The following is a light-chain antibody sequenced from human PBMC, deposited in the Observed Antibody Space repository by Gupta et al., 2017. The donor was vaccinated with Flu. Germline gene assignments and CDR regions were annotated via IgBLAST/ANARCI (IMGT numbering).Light chain of an antibody. V-gene: IGKV1-12*01. CDR2: DAS. CDR3: QQYNTFPYT. J-gene: IGKJ2*01. CDR1: QNLSNW. Sequence: PSSVSASVGDKVTITCRASQNLSNWLAWYQHKPGRAPKLLIYDASKLQSGVPSRFSGSGSGTDFTLTISSLQPDDFATYYCQQYNTFPYTFGQGTKLEIK.